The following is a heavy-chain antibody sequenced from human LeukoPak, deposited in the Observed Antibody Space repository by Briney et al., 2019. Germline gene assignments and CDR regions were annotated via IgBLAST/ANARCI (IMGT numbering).Heavy chain of an antibody. V-gene: IGHV4-59*01. J-gene: IGHJ4*02. CDR1: GGSITTYY. Sequence: SETLSLTCTVSGGSITTYYWSWIRQPPGKGLEWIGYIYYSGGTNYNPSLKSRVTISVDTSKNQFSLKLSSVTAADTAVYYCARQLYYYDSSGYDYWGQGTLVTVSS. CDR2: IYYSGGT. CDR3: ARQLYYYDSSGYDY. D-gene: IGHD3-22*01.